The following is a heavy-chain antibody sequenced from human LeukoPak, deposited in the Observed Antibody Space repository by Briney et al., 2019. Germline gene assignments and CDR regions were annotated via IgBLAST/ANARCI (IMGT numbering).Heavy chain of an antibody. CDR2: IREERGQE. CDR1: GLTVSNHW. CDR3: ASLDTAKQPLANH. V-gene: IGHV3-7*03. Sequence: GGSLRLSCVASGLTVSNHWMSWVRQAPGKGLEWVANIREERGQEYYVDSVKGRFTISKNSAKDSLYLQMNTLRVEDTAMYYCASLDTAKQPLANHWGQGTLVTVSS. D-gene: IGHD5-18*01. J-gene: IGHJ5*02.